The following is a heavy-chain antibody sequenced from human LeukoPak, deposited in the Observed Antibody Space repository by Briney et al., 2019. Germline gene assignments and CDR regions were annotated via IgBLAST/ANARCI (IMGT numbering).Heavy chain of an antibody. CDR1: GYTFTSYD. Sequence: ASVKVSCKASGYTFTSYDINWVRQATGQGLEWMGWMNPNSGNTGYAQKFQGRVTMTRNTSISTAYMELSSLRSEDTAVYYCASMRSGSPYFDYWGQGTLVTVSS. CDR3: ASMRSGSPYFDY. J-gene: IGHJ4*02. D-gene: IGHD3-10*01. V-gene: IGHV1-8*01. CDR2: MNPNSGNT.